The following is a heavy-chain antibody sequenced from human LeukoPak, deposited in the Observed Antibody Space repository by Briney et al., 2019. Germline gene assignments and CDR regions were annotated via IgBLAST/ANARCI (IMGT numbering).Heavy chain of an antibody. CDR1: GGSISSYY. Sequence: SETLSLTCTVSGGSISSYYWSWIRQPPGKGLEWIGYIYYSGSTYYNPSLKSRVTISVDTSKNQFSLKLSSVTAADTAVYYCARDGSSGGSCYWPCAFDIWGQGTMVTVSS. V-gene: IGHV4-59*12. CDR3: ARDGSSGGSCYWPCAFDI. J-gene: IGHJ3*02. D-gene: IGHD2-15*01. CDR2: IYYSGST.